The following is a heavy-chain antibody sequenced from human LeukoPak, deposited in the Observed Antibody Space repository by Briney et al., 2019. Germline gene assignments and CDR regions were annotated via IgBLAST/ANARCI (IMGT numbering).Heavy chain of an antibody. J-gene: IGHJ6*03. D-gene: IGHD3-22*01. CDR1: GYTFTGYY. CDR2: INPNSGGT. Sequence: ASVKISCKASGYTFTGYYMHWVRQAPGQGLEWMGWINPNSGGTNYAQKFQGRVTMTRDTSISTAYMELSRLRSDDTAVYYCARSITMIVVDRGYYMDVWGKGTTVTVSS. CDR3: ARSITMIVVDRGYYMDV. V-gene: IGHV1-2*02.